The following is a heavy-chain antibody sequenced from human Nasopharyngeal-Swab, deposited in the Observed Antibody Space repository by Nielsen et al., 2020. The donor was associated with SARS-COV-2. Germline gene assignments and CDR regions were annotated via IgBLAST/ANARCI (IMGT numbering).Heavy chain of an antibody. D-gene: IGHD3-22*01. Sequence: WLRQCGGHGLEWIGYIYYSGSTYYNPSLKSRVTISVDTSKNQFSLKLSSVTAADTAVYYCARGPYSSGYPYYYYYYMDVWGKGTTVTVSS. CDR2: IYYSGST. J-gene: IGHJ6*03. CDR3: ARGPYSSGYPYYYYYYMDV. V-gene: IGHV4-30-4*07.